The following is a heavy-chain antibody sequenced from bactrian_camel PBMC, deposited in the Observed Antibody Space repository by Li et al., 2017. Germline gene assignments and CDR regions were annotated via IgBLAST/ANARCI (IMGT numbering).Heavy chain of an antibody. CDR2: IASDGTT. Sequence: HVQLVESGGGSVQAGGSLRLSCTASKYTYRRYCMGWFRQAPGKERELVSSIASDGTTNYGDIAKGRFTISQDKFKRTLYLQMNNLNTEDTAMYHCAADVVPSQEHAWVLGENGFWGQGTQVTVS. CDR3: AADVVPSQEHAWVLGENGF. J-gene: IGHJ6*01. V-gene: IGHV3S53*01. CDR1: KYTYRRYC. D-gene: IGHD3*01.